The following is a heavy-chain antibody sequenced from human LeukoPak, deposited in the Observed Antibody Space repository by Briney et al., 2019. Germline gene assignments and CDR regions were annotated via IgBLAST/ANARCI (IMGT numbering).Heavy chain of an antibody. CDR1: GGSISSGGHY. CDR2: ISSTGST. J-gene: IGHJ6*03. Sequence: PSETLSLTCTVSGGSISSGGHYWSWIRQPAGKGLEYLGRISSTGSTNYNPSLRSRVTISADTSKNHFSLKLSSVTAADTAVYYCARGDYYFMDVWGKGTTVTVSS. V-gene: IGHV4-61*02. CDR3: ARGDYYFMDV.